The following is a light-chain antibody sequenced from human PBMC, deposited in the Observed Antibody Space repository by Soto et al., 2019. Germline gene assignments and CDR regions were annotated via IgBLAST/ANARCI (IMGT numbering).Light chain of an antibody. CDR2: EGS. Sequence: QSVLTQPASVSGSPGQSITISCTGTSSDVGSYNLVSWYQQHPSKAPKLMIYEGSKRPSGVSNRFSGSKSDNTASLTISGLQAEDEADYYCCSYAGSSTFVVFGGGTQLTVL. V-gene: IGLV2-23*03. CDR1: SSDVGSYNL. CDR3: CSYAGSSTFVV. J-gene: IGLJ2*01.